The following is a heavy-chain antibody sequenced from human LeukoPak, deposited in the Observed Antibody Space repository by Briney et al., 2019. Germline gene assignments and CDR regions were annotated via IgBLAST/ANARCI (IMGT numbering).Heavy chain of an antibody. CDR1: GGTFSSYA. CDR2: IIPILGIA. Sequence: SVTVSCKASGGTFSSYAISWVRQAPGQGLEWMGRIIPILGIANYAQKFQGRVTITADKSTSTAYMELSSLRSEDTAVYYCATPYYDSSGYHFHYWGQGTLVTVSS. J-gene: IGHJ4*02. D-gene: IGHD3-22*01. CDR3: ATPYYDSSGYHFHY. V-gene: IGHV1-69*04.